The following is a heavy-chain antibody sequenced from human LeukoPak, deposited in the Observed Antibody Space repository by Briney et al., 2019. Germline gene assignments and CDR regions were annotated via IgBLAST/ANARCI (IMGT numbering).Heavy chain of an antibody. CDR2: ISTNGGST. CDR1: GFTFSSYA. D-gene: IGHD3-16*01. J-gene: IGHJ4*02. Sequence: GGSLRLSCAAPGFTFSSYAMHWVRQAPGKGLEYVSAISTNGGSTYYAKSVKGRFTISRDNSKNTLYLQMGSLRDEDMAVYYCARGILNYGLTGFDYWGQGTLVTVSS. CDR3: ARGILNYGLTGFDY. V-gene: IGHV3-64*01.